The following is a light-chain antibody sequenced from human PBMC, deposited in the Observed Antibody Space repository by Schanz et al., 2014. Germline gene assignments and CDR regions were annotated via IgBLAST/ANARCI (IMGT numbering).Light chain of an antibody. V-gene: IGKV2-28*01. J-gene: IGKJ3*01. Sequence: DIVMTQSPVSLPVTPGEPASISCRSSQSLLYSDGYNYLDWYLQKPGQSPQLLIYLGSNRASGVPDRFSGSGSGTDFTLKISRVEAEDVGVYYCMQALQTPLTFGPGTKVDIK. CDR2: LGS. CDR3: MQALQTPLT. CDR1: QSLLYSDGYNY.